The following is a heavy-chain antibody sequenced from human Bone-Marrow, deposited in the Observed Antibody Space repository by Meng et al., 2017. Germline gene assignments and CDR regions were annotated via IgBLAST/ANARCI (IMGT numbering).Heavy chain of an antibody. V-gene: IGHV3-48*03. D-gene: IGHD4-17*01. CDR1: GFTFSSCE. Sequence: GGSLRLSCAASGFTFSSCEMNWVRQAPGKGLEWLSYISSSGTFIYYADSVKGRFTISRDNAKNSLYLQMNSLRAEDTAVYYCARDPRMTTVTRGYFDYWGQGTLVTVSS. J-gene: IGHJ4*02. CDR2: ISSSGTFI. CDR3: ARDPRMTTVTRGYFDY.